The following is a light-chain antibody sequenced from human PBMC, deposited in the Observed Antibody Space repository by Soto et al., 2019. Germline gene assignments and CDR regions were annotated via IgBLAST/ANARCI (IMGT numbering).Light chain of an antibody. V-gene: IGKV1-39*01. CDR2: AAS. Sequence: DIQMTQSPSSLSASVGDRVTITCRASQSISSYLNWYQQKPWKAPMLLIYAASSLQSGIPSRFSGMGLGTDFIITNCSLQPQYFATYYCLQSYSTLWTFGQGTQVEIK. J-gene: IGKJ1*01. CDR3: LQSYSTLWT. CDR1: QSISSY.